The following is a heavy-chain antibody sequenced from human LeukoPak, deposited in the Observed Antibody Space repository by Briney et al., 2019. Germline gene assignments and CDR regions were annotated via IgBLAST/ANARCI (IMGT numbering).Heavy chain of an antibody. CDR3: AKDLLARPDY. CDR1: GFTFSSYS. Sequence: GGSLRLSCAASGFTFSSYSMNWVRQAPGKGLEWVSSISSSSSYIYYADSVKGRFTISRDNSKNTLYLQMNSLRAEDTAVYYCAKDLLARPDYWGQGTLVTVSS. V-gene: IGHV3-21*04. D-gene: IGHD2/OR15-2a*01. J-gene: IGHJ4*02. CDR2: ISSSSSYI.